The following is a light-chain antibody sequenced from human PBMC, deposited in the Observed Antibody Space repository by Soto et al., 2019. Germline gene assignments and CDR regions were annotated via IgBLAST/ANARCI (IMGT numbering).Light chain of an antibody. CDR3: QEYNSYST. Sequence: DIQITQAPPALSASVRYRVSITFRASQSVGHWLAWYQQKPGKAPKLLIDKASSLKSGVPSRFSGSGSGTEFTLTISSLKPDDFATYYCQEYNSYSTFGQGTKVDIK. V-gene: IGKV1-5*03. CDR1: QSVGHW. CDR2: KAS. J-gene: IGKJ1*01.